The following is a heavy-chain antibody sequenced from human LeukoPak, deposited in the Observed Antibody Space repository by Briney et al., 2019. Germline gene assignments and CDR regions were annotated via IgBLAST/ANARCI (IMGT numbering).Heavy chain of an antibody. CDR3: ARVDGDGYNIPDY. J-gene: IGHJ4*02. CDR2: IYSSGST. V-gene: IGHV4-59*12. Sequence: SETLSLTCTVSGGSINNYYWSWIRQPPGKGLEWIGYIYSSGSTNYNPSPKSRVTISVDTSKNQFSLKLSSVTAADTAVYYCARVDGDGYNIPDYWGQGTLVTVSS. D-gene: IGHD5-24*01. CDR1: GGSINNYY.